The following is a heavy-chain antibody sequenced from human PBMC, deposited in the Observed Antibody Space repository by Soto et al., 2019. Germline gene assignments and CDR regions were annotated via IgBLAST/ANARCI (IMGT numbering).Heavy chain of an antibody. V-gene: IGHV3-13*05. D-gene: IGHD3-10*01. Sequence: PGGSLRLSCAASGFTFSTYDMHWVRQATGKGLEWVSAIGAADDPYYSGSVKGRFTISRDNSKNTLYLQMNSLRAEDTAVYYCAKDHRGVQYYFDYWGQGTLVTVSS. J-gene: IGHJ4*02. CDR1: GFTFSTYD. CDR2: IGAADDP. CDR3: AKDHRGVQYYFDY.